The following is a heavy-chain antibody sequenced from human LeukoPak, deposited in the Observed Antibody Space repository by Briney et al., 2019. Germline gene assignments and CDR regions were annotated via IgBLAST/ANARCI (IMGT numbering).Heavy chain of an antibody. CDR3: ARDQVSYYDFWSGYLFDY. J-gene: IGHJ4*02. V-gene: IGHV1-46*01. CDR2: INPSGGST. Sequence: ASVKVSCKASGYTFTSYYMHWVRQAPGQGLEWMGIINPSGGSTSYAQKFQGRVTMTRDTSTSTVYMELSSLRSEDTAVYYCARDQVSYYDFWSGYLFDYWDQGTLVTVSS. CDR1: GYTFTSYY. D-gene: IGHD3-3*01.